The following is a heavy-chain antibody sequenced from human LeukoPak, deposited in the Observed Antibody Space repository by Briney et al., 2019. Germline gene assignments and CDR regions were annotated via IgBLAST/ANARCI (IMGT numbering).Heavy chain of an antibody. J-gene: IGHJ3*01. CDR1: GFTFSSYA. CDR3: ATDSGHAFSF. Sequence: GGSLRLSCAASGFTFSSYAMSWVRQAPGKGLVWVSRIYSDGSDTTYADSVKGRFIISRDNAKNTLYLQMNSLRGDDTAVYYCATDSGHAFSFWGQGTMVTVSS. CDR2: IYSDGSDT. D-gene: IGHD3-10*01. V-gene: IGHV3-74*03.